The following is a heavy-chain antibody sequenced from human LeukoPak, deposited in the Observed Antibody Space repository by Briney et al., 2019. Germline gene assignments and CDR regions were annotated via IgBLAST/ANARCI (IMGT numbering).Heavy chain of an antibody. CDR2: ITPYNGNT. V-gene: IGHV1-18*01. CDR3: ARDLVSWSGYYREHPFDY. J-gene: IGHJ4*02. Sequence: ASVKVSCKASGYTFTTYGINWVRQAPGQGLEWMGWITPYNGNTKYAQKFQGRVPMTTDTFTSTAYMELRSLRSDDTAVYYCARDLVSWSGYYREHPFDYWGQGTLVTVSS. CDR1: GYTFTTYG. D-gene: IGHD3-3*01.